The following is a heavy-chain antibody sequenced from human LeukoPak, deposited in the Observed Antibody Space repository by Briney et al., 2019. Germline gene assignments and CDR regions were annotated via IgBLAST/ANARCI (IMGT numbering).Heavy chain of an antibody. D-gene: IGHD3-16*01. V-gene: IGHV1-2*02. J-gene: IGHJ2*01. CDR3: GSVRGILSYFDL. Sequence: ASVKVSCKASGYTSSDYYIHWVRQAPGQGPEWMGWINLNTGGTNYAQKFDGRFSKTRDTSINTAFMELSGLTFDDTAVYYCGSVRGILSYFDLWGRGTLVTVSS. CDR1: GYTSSDYY. CDR2: INLNTGGT.